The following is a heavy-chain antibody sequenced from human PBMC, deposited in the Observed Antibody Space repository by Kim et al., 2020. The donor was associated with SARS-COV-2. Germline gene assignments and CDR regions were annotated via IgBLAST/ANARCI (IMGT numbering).Heavy chain of an antibody. J-gene: IGHJ6*02. Sequence: KGRFTISRDNSKNTLYLQMNSLRAEDTAVYYCARSIAVAGTYYYYYGMDVWGQGTTVTVSS. CDR3: ARSIAVAGTYYYYYGMDV. D-gene: IGHD6-19*01. V-gene: IGHV3-23*01.